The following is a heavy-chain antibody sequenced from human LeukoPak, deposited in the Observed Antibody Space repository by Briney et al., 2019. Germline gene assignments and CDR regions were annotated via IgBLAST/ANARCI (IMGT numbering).Heavy chain of an antibody. CDR2: ISAYNGNT. J-gene: IGHJ4*02. V-gene: IGHV1-18*01. CDR3: ARVARYCSSTSCYAFDY. Sequence: ASVKVSCKASGYTFTNYGISWVRQAPGQGLEWMGWISAYNGNTNYAQKLQGRVTMTTDTSTSTAYMELRSLRSDDTAVYYCARVARYCSSTSCYAFDYWGQGTLVTVSS. CDR1: GYTFTNYG. D-gene: IGHD2-2*01.